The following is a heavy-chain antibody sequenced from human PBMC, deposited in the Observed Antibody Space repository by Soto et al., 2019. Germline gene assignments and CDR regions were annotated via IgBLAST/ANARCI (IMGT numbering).Heavy chain of an antibody. D-gene: IGHD4-4*01. CDR2: ISGSGNYT. CDR1: GFAFSTYS. J-gene: IGHJ4*02. CDR3: AREGINNYNEFYFDS. V-gene: IGHV3-21*06. Sequence: EVQLVESGGGLVKPGGSLKLSCAASGFAFSTYSMSWVRQAPGKGLEWVSSISGSGNYTYYADFLRGRFTISRDNAKTSLFLQMDSLRAEDTAVYYCAREGINNYNEFYFDSWGQGTVVTVSS.